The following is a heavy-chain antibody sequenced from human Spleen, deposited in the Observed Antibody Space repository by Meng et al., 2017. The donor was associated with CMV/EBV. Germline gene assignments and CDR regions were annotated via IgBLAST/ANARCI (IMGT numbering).Heavy chain of an antibody. D-gene: IGHD4-17*01. CDR1: VFPRGVLG. CDR2: GSNNGNT. Sequence: SCAASVFPRGVLGMTRVRQAPGKALEWVAGGSNNGNTYYGHSVKGRVTITRDKSKNMLILQMSSLRVADTAVYFCVKPRGDYELFDSWGRGILVTVSS. CDR3: VKPRGDYELFDS. V-gene: IGHV3-23*01. J-gene: IGHJ4*02.